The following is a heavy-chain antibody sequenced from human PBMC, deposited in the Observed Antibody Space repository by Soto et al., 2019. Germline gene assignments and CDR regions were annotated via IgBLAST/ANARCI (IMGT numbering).Heavy chain of an antibody. CDR1: GFSLSTSGVG. D-gene: IGHD6-13*01. CDR2: IYWDDDK. J-gene: IGHJ5*02. Sequence: SGPTLVNPTQTLTLTCTFSGFSLSTSGVGVGWIRQPPGKALEWLALIYWDDDKRYSPSLKSRLTITKDTSKNQVVLTMTNMDPVDTATYYCAHRLPAKGSSWPYHGFDPWGQGTLVTVSS. V-gene: IGHV2-5*02. CDR3: AHRLPAKGSSWPYHGFDP.